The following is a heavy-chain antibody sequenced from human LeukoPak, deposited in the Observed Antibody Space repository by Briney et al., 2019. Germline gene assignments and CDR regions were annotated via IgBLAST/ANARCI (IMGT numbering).Heavy chain of an antibody. J-gene: IGHJ4*02. D-gene: IGHD2-2*02. CDR2: IYCSGSI. CDR3: ARDPRVDYCSSTSCYSR. Sequence: SQTLSLTCTVSGGSISSGGYYWSWIRQHPGKGLEWFGYIYCSGSIYYNPSLKSRVTISVDTSKNQFSLKLSSVTAADTAVYYCARDPRVDYCSSTSCYSRWGQGTLVTVSS. CDR1: GGSISSGGYY. V-gene: IGHV4-31*03.